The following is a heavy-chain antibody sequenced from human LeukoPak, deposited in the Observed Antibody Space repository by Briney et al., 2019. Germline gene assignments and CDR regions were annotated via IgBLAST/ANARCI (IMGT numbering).Heavy chain of an antibody. J-gene: IGHJ4*02. D-gene: IGHD3-3*01. V-gene: IGHV3-7*01. CDR2: IKPDGSET. CDR1: GFTFSRYW. Sequence: GGSLRLSCAASGFTFSRYWMSWVRQAPGKGLEWVANIKPDGSETYYVDFVKGRFTISRDNAKNSLYLQMNSLRAEDTAVYYCAREGGVDYDFWSGYYNPGEVDYWGQGTLVTVSS. CDR3: AREGGVDYDFWSGYYNPGEVDY.